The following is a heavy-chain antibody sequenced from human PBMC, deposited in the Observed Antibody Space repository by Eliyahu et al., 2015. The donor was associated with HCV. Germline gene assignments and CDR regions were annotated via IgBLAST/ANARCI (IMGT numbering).Heavy chain of an antibody. CDR1: GFTFSVYE. V-gene: IGHV3-48*03. J-gene: IGHJ4*02. CDR2: ITSTGSPI. CDR3: ARATTI. D-gene: IGHD1-26*01. Sequence: EVQLVESGGGLVQPGGSLRLSCVASGFTFSVYEMNWVRQXPGKGLEWVSYITSTGSPIYYANSVKGRFTISRDNAXNSLYLQMNSLRAEDTAVYYCARATTIWGRGTLVTVSS.